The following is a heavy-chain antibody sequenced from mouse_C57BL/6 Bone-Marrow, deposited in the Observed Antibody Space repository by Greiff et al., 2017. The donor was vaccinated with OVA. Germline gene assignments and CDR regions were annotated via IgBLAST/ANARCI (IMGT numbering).Heavy chain of an antibody. Sequence: VQLQQSGAELVKPGASVKISCKASGYAFSSYWMNWVKQRPGKGLEWIGQIYPGDGDTNYNGKFKGKATLTADKSSSTAYMQLSSLTSEDSAVYFCARAGYGSSYRYFDYWGQGTTLTVSS. D-gene: IGHD1-1*01. CDR1: GYAFSSYW. CDR2: IYPGDGDT. V-gene: IGHV1-80*01. J-gene: IGHJ2*01. CDR3: ARAGYGSSYRYFDY.